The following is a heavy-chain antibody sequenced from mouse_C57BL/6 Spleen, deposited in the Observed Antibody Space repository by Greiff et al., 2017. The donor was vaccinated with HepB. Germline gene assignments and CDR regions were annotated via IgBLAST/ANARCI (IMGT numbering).Heavy chain of an antibody. V-gene: IGHV1-22*01. Sequence: EVQLQQSGPELVKPGASVKMSCKASGYTFTDYNMHWVKQSHGKSLEWIGYINPNNGGTSYNQKFKGKATLTVNKSSSTAYMERRSLTSEDSAVYYCAREGYDHEAMDYWGQGTSVTVSS. CDR3: AREGYDHEAMDY. D-gene: IGHD2-4*01. J-gene: IGHJ4*01. CDR2: INPNNGGT. CDR1: GYTFTDYN.